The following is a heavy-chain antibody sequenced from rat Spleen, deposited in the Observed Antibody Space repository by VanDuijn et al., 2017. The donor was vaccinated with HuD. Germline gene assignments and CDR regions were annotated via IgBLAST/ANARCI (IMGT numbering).Heavy chain of an antibody. D-gene: IGHD2-1*01. CDR1: GFSLSSYG. CDR2: IWGDGNT. Sequence: QVQLKESGPGLVKPSLTLPLTCTVSGFSLSSYGVIWVRQPPGKGLEWMGVIWGDGNTAFSSVLKSRLSISRDTSKSQVFLKMSSLKTEDTATYYCARDWGTTYAFDYWGQGVMVTVSS. CDR3: ARDWGTTYAFDY. J-gene: IGHJ2*01. V-gene: IGHV2-32*01.